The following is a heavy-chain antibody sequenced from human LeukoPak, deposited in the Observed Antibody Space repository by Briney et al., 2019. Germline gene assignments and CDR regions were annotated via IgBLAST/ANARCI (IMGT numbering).Heavy chain of an antibody. D-gene: IGHD1-1*01. CDR2: IKRDGSQK. V-gene: IGHV3-7*01. J-gene: IGHJ5*02. Sequence: GGSLRLSCAAPGFSFSSNWMGWVRQAPGKGLEWVAHIKRDGSQKYYLDSVKGRFTISRDNAKNSLYLQMNSLRVEDTAVYYCARLGLEVGGPNWFDPWGQGTLVTVSS. CDR3: ARLGLEVGGPNWFDP. CDR1: GFSFSSNW.